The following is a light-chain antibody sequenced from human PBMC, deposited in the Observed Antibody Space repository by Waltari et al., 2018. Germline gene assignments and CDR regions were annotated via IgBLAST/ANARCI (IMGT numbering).Light chain of an antibody. CDR3: QQLNSYPLT. CDR2: AAS. J-gene: IGKJ4*01. V-gene: IGKV1-9*01. Sequence: QLTQSPSLLSASVGDRVPITCRASQDINNYLAWYQQKPGKAPNLLIYAASTLQSGVPSRFSGSGSGTEFTLTISSLQPEDFATYYCQQLNSYPLTFGGGAKVEIK. CDR1: QDINNY.